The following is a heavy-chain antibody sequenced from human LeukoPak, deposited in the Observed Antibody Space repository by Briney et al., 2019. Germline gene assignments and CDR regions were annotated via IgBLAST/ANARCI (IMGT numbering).Heavy chain of an antibody. V-gene: IGHV3-48*01. D-gene: IGHD2-2*01. CDR3: ARVLGVVVPAGRMGNAFDI. CDR2: ISSSSSTI. Sequence: PGGSLRLSCAASGFTFSSYSMNWVRQAPGKGLEWVSYISSSSSTIYYADSVKGRFTISRDNAKNSLYLQMNSLRAEDTAVYYCARVLGVVVPAGRMGNAFDIWGQGTMVTVSS. J-gene: IGHJ3*02. CDR1: GFTFSSYS.